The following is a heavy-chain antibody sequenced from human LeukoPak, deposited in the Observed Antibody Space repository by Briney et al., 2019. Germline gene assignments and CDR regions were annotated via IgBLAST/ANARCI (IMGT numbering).Heavy chain of an antibody. J-gene: IGHJ4*01. V-gene: IGHV4-34*01. D-gene: IGHD6-13*01. CDR1: GGSLSGYY. CDR3: ARGSQLGDY. Sequence: SETLSLTCAVYGGSLSGYYWSWIRQPLGKGLEWIGEINHSGTTNYNPSLKSRVTISVDTSKKQFSLKLSSVTAAGTAVYYCARGSQLGDYWGHGTLVTVSS. CDR2: INHSGTT.